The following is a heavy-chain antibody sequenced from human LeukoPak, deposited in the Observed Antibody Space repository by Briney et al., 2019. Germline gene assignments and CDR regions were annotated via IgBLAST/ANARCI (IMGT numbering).Heavy chain of an antibody. Sequence: GGSLRLSCEASGFTFSDYSMNWVRQAPGEGLEWVAVISYDGSNKYYADSVKGRFTISRDNSKNTLYLQMNSLRAEDTAVYYCAKKSGGPSPFDYWGQGTLVTVSS. D-gene: IGHD1-26*01. V-gene: IGHV3-30*18. J-gene: IGHJ4*02. CDR3: AKKSGGPSPFDY. CDR2: ISYDGSNK. CDR1: GFTFSDYS.